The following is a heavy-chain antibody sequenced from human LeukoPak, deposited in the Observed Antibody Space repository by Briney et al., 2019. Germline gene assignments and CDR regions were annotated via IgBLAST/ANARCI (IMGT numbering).Heavy chain of an antibody. Sequence: SETLSLTCTVSDGSINYYYWSWIRQPPGKGLEWIGFVYYNGNTNYNPSLKSRVSLSVDTSKNQFSLRLNSVTAADTAVYYCASASSYDILTGYNDAFDIWGQGTMVTVSS. CDR1: DGSINYYY. CDR3: ASASSYDILTGYNDAFDI. V-gene: IGHV4-59*12. CDR2: VYYNGNT. J-gene: IGHJ3*02. D-gene: IGHD3-9*01.